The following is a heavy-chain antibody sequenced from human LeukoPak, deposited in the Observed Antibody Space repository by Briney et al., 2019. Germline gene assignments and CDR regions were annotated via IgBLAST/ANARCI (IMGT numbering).Heavy chain of an antibody. CDR3: AKDTLWFGELSGGFDY. CDR1: GFTFSSYG. D-gene: IGHD3-10*01. CDR2: ISYDGSNK. V-gene: IGHV3-30*18. Sequence: PGGSLRLSCAASGFTFSSYGMHWVRQAPGKGLEWVAVISYDGSNKYYADSVKGRFTISRDNSKNTLYLQMNSLRAEDTAVYYCAKDTLWFGELSGGFDYWGQGTLVTVSS. J-gene: IGHJ4*02.